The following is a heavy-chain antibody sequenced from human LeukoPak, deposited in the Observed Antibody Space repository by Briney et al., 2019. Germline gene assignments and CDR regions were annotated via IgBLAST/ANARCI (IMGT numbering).Heavy chain of an antibody. Sequence: PSETLSLTCTVSGGSISSYYWSWIRQPPGKGLEWIGYIYYSGSTNYNPSLKSRVTISVDTSKNQFSLKLGSVTAADTAVYYCAREVRSGWYVWFDYWGQGTLVTVSS. D-gene: IGHD6-19*01. J-gene: IGHJ4*02. V-gene: IGHV4-59*01. CDR3: AREVRSGWYVWFDY. CDR2: IYYSGST. CDR1: GGSISSYY.